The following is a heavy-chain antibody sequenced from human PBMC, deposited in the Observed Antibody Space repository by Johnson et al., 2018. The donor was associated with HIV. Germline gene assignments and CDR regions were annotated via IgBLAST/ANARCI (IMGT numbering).Heavy chain of an antibody. Sequence: EVHLVESGGGLVQPGGSLRLSCAASGFSFSSTWMTWVRQAPGKGLEWVAFINADGSAKTYMDSARGRFTISRDNAKNSLYLQMNSLRAEDTAVYYCARDGPWLQSQRDAFDIWGQGTMVTVSS. CDR1: GFSFSSTW. CDR3: ARDGPWLQSQRDAFDI. D-gene: IGHD5-24*01. V-gene: IGHV3-7*01. J-gene: IGHJ3*02. CDR2: INADGSAK.